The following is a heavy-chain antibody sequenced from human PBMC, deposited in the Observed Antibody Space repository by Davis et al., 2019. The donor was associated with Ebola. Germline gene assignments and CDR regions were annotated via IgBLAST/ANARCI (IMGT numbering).Heavy chain of an antibody. J-gene: IGHJ6*04. D-gene: IGHD4-23*01. CDR3: ARDYGGNSPYGMDV. CDR2: ISAYNGNT. V-gene: IGHV1-18*01. Sequence: ASVKVSCKASGYTFTSYGISWVRQAPGQGLEWMGWISAYNGNTNYAQKLQGRVTMTTDKSTSTAYMELRSLRSDDTALYYCARDYGGNSPYGMDVWGKGTTVTVSS. CDR1: GYTFTSYG.